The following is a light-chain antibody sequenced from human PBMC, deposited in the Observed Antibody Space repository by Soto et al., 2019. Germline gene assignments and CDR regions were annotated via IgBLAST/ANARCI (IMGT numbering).Light chain of an antibody. CDR2: DAS. V-gene: IGKV1-9*01. CDR3: QQFNGSPWT. CDR1: QGFSSY. Sequence: IQLTQSPSSLSASVGDRVTITCRASQGFSSYLVWYQQNPGKAPNLLIYDASTLQSGVPLRFSRSESGTHFTLTISSLQPEDFATNFCQQFNGSPWTFGQGTKGEFK. J-gene: IGKJ1*01.